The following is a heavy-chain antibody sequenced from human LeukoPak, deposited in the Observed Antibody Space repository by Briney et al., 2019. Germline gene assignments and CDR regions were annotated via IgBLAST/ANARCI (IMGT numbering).Heavy chain of an antibody. J-gene: IGHJ3*02. CDR2: VYYSGST. Sequence: SETLSLTCTVSGGSISSHYWSWIRQPPGKGLEWIGYVYYSGSTNYNPSLKSRVTISVDTSKNQFSLKLSSVPAADTAVYYCARLTPAVIYVFDIGGKGKMSTVS. D-gene: IGHD2-2*02. CDR3: ARLTPAVIYVFDI. CDR1: GGSISSHY. V-gene: IGHV4-59*11.